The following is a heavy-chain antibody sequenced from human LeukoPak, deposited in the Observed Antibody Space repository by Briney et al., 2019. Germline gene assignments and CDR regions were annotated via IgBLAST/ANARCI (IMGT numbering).Heavy chain of an antibody. Sequence: GGSLTLSCAASGFTFSSYAMSWVRQAPGKGLEWVSAISGSGGSTYYADSVKGRFTISRDNSKSTLYLQMNSLRAEDTAVYYCANPFSTPRSNYYIDVWGKGTTVTVSS. CDR3: ANPFSTPRSNYYIDV. V-gene: IGHV3-23*01. D-gene: IGHD2-2*01. CDR1: GFTFSSYA. J-gene: IGHJ6*03. CDR2: ISGSGGST.